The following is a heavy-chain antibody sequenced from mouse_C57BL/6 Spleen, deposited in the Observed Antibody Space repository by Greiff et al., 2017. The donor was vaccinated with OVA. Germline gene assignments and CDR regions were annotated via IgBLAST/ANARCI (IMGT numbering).Heavy chain of an antibody. J-gene: IGHJ3*01. D-gene: IGHD4-1*01. CDR2: IDPSDSYT. V-gene: IGHV1-50*01. CDR3: ARSGTGLFAY. CDR1: GYTFTSYW. Sequence: QVQLQQPGAELVKPGASVKLSCKASGYTFTSYWMQWVKQRPGQGLEWIGEIDPSDSYTNYNQKFKGKATLTVDTSSSTAYMQLSSLTSEDSAVYDCARSGTGLFAYWGQGTLVTVSA.